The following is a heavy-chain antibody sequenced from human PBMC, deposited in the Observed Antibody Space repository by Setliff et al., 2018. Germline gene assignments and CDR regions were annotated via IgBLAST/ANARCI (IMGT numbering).Heavy chain of an antibody. J-gene: IGHJ6*02. Sequence: PGGSLRLSCAASGFTFSSYAMSWVRQAPGKGLEWVSAISGSGGSTYYADSVKGRFTISRDNSKNTLYLQMNSLRAEDTAVYYCAKGLLDYDILTGYYRGSEGVYYGMDVWGQGTTVTAP. V-gene: IGHV3-23*01. CDR1: GFTFSSYA. CDR2: ISGSGGST. D-gene: IGHD3-9*01. CDR3: AKGLLDYDILTGYYRGSEGVYYGMDV.